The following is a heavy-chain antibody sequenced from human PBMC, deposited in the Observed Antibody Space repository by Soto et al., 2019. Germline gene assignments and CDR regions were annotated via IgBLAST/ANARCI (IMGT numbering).Heavy chain of an antibody. CDR1: GGTFSSYA. Sequence: SVKVSCKASGGTFSSYAISWVRQAPGQGLEWMGGIIPIFGTANYAQKFQGRVTITADKSTSTAYMELSSLRSEDTAVYYCARGREVATIYYGMDVWGHGTTATVSS. J-gene: IGHJ6*02. CDR2: IIPIFGTA. D-gene: IGHD5-12*01. V-gene: IGHV1-69*06. CDR3: ARGREVATIYYGMDV.